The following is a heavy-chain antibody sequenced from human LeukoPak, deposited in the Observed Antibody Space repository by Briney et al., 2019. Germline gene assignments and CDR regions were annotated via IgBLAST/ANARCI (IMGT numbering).Heavy chain of an antibody. D-gene: IGHD4-17*01. CDR2: INPSGGST. CDR1: GGTFSSYA. V-gene: IGHV1-46*01. J-gene: IGHJ2*01. CDR3: ARSRYGDYSRRGWYFDL. Sequence: ASVKVSCKASGGTFSSYAISWVRQAPGQGLEWMGIINPSGGSTSYAQKFQGRVTMTRDTSTSTVYMELSSLRSEDTAVYYCARSRYGDYSRRGWYFDLWGRGTLVTVSS.